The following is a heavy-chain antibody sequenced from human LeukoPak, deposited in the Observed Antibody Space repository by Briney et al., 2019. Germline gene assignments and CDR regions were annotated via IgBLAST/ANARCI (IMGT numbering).Heavy chain of an antibody. CDR3: ARAPSGIATTGNYYYYYYMDV. V-gene: IGHV4-38-2*01. Sequence: SEILSLTCLVSGYSIRSCYYWAWIRPAPGKGLEWIGRIYHRGNTLYNPSLKSRVTISVDTPKNHLSLELTSVTGADTAVYFCARAPSGIATTGNYYYYYYMDVWGKGTTVPVSS. CDR2: IYHRGNT. J-gene: IGHJ6*03. CDR1: GYSIRSCYY. D-gene: IGHD1-1*01.